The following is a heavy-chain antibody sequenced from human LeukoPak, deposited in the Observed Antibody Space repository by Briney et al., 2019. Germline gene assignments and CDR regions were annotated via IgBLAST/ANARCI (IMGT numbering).Heavy chain of an antibody. CDR3: AREDGSTTLANRFDP. J-gene: IGHJ5*02. CDR1: GFTFISYS. Sequence: GGSLRLSCAASGFTFISYSMNWVRQAPGKGLEWVSSISSSSNYIYYADSVKGRFTISRDNAKNSLYLQMNRLRAEDTAEYYCAREDGSTTLANRFDPWGQGTLVTVSS. V-gene: IGHV3-21*01. D-gene: IGHD3-10*01. CDR2: ISSSSNYI.